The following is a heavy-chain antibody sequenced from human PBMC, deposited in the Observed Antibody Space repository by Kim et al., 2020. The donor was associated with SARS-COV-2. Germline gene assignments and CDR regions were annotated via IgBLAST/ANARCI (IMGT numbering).Heavy chain of an antibody. V-gene: IGHV4-59*13. Sequence: SETLSLTCTVSGGSISSYYWSWIRQPPGKGLEWIGYIYYSGSTNYNPSLKSRVTISVDTSKNQFSLKLSSVTAADTAVYYCARGNDYGGSPTRYWGQGTLVTVSS. J-gene: IGHJ4*02. D-gene: IGHD4-17*01. CDR2: IYYSGST. CDR3: ARGNDYGGSPTRY. CDR1: GGSISSYY.